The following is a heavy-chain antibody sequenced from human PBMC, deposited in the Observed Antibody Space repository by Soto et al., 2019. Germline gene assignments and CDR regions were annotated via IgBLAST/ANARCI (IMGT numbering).Heavy chain of an antibody. CDR3: TRYSYGASEY. CDR1: GFTVSNAW. Sequence: EVQLVESGGGLVKPGESLRLSCAASGFTVSNAWMSWVRQAPGKGLEWVGRIKSKTYGGTTEYDAPVKGRFTISRDDSKNTLYLQMNSLKTEDTAVYYCTRYSYGASEYWGQGTLVTVSS. D-gene: IGHD5-18*01. CDR2: IKSKTYGGTT. V-gene: IGHV3-15*01. J-gene: IGHJ4*02.